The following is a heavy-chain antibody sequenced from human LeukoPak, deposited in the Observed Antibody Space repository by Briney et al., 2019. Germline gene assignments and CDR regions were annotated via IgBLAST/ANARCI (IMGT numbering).Heavy chain of an antibody. J-gene: IGHJ5*02. CDR1: GFTFSSYW. CDR2: IKQDGSEK. V-gene: IGHV3-7*01. Sequence: GGSLRLSCAASGFTFSSYWMSWVRQAPGKGLEWVANIKQDGSEKYYVDSVKGRLTISRDNAKNALYLQMNSLRAEDTAVYYCARVGGSYWGWFDPWGQGTLVTVSS. D-gene: IGHD1-26*01. CDR3: ARVGGSYWGWFDP.